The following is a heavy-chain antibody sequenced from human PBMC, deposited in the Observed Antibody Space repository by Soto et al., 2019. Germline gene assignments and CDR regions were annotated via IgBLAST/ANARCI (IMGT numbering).Heavy chain of an antibody. CDR1: GGSISSYY. V-gene: IGHV4-59*01. CDR3: ARILSTQAEFTGFYP. CDR2: IHYSGST. D-gene: IGHD2-15*01. J-gene: IGHJ5*01. Sequence: PSETLSLTCTVSGGSISSYYWSWVRQPPGKGLEWIGYIHYSGSTNYNPSLKSRVTISVDTSKNQFSLKLSSVTAADTAVYYCARILSTQAEFTGFYPLCQGALVTVSS.